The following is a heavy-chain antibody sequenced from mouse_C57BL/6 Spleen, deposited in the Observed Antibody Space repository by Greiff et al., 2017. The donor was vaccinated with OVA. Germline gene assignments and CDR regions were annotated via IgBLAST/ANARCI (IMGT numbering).Heavy chain of an antibody. CDR2: ISYDGSN. J-gene: IGHJ3*01. CDR3: AREDLTTVVPFAY. D-gene: IGHD1-1*01. V-gene: IGHV3-6*01. Sequence: EVKVEESGPGLVKPSQSLSLTCSVTGYSITSGYYWNWIRQFPGNKLEWMGYISYDGSNNYNPSLKNRISITRDTSKNQFFLKLNSVTTEDTATYYCAREDLTTVVPFAYWGQGTLVTVSA. CDR1: GYSITSGYY.